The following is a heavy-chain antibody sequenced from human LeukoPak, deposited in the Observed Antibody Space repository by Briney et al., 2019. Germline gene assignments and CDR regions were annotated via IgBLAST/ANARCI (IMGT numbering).Heavy chain of an antibody. J-gene: IGHJ5*02. V-gene: IGHV4-39*07. Sequence: PSETLSLTCTVSGGSISSSPYYWGWIRQPPGKGLEWIGSIYYSGTTHYNPSLESRVTISVDTSKNQYSLKLASVTAADTAIYYCAKGAGGFSYYNWFDPWGQGTLVTVSS. CDR2: IYYSGTT. D-gene: IGHD5-18*01. CDR3: AKGAGGFSYYNWFDP. CDR1: GGSISSSPYY.